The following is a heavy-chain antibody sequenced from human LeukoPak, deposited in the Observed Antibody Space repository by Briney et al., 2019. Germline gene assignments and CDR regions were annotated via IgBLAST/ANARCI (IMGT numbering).Heavy chain of an antibody. CDR2: MNPNSGNT. J-gene: IGHJ3*02. Sequence: ASVKVSCKASGYTFTSYDINWGRQATGQGLEWMGWMNPNSGNTGYAQKFQGRVTMTRNTSISTAYMELSSLRSEDTAVYYCARYFGDYDAFDIWGQGTMVTVSS. D-gene: IGHD4-17*01. CDR1: GYTFTSYD. CDR3: ARYFGDYDAFDI. V-gene: IGHV1-8*01.